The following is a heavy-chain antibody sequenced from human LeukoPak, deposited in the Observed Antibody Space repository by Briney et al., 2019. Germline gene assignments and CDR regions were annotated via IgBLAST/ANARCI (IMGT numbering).Heavy chain of an antibody. CDR2: IKQDGSEK. V-gene: IGHV3-7*01. Sequence: GGSLRLSCAASGFTFSSYWMSWVRQAPGKGLEWVANIKQDGSEKYYVDSVKGRFTISRDNAKNSLYLQMSSLRAEDTAVYYCARDTYDYYFDYWGQGTLVTVSS. CDR1: GFTFSSYW. J-gene: IGHJ4*02. CDR3: ARDTYDYYFDY. D-gene: IGHD3-16*01.